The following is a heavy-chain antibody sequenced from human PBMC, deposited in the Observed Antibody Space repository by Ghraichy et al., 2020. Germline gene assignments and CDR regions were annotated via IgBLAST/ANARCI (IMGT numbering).Heavy chain of an antibody. CDR3: AKGGTVVVRTIPVYFDY. Sequence: GGSLRLSCAASGFTFSSYAMSWVRQAPGKGLEWVSAISGSGGSTYYADSVKGRFTISRDNSKNTLYLQMNSLRAEDTAVYYCAKGGTVVVRTIPVYFDYWGQGTLVTVSS. V-gene: IGHV3-23*01. J-gene: IGHJ4*02. CDR1: GFTFSSYA. D-gene: IGHD3-22*01. CDR2: ISGSGGST.